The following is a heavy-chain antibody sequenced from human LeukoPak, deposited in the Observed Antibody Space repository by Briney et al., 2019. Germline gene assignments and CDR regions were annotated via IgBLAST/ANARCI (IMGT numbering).Heavy chain of an antibody. CDR2: ISSSSSYI. CDR3: AREDSEAFDI. V-gene: IGHV3-21*01. Sequence: GGALRLSCAVPGFTFSSYSMNWGRQAPGKGLEWVSSISSSSSYIYYADSVKGRFTTSRDNAKNSLYLQMNSLRAEDTAVYYCAREDSEAFDIWGQGTMVTVSS. CDR1: GFTFSSYS. J-gene: IGHJ3*02. D-gene: IGHD2-15*01.